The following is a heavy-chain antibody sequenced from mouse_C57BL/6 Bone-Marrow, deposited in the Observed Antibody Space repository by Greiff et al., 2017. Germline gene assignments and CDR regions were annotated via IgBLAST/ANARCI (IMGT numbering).Heavy chain of an antibody. V-gene: IGHV1-9*01. CDR3: AREKRDYDLGAWFAY. D-gene: IGHD2-4*01. Sequence: QVQLQQSGAELMKPGASGKLSCKATGYTFTGSWIEWVKQRPGHGLEWIGEILPGSGSTNYNEKFKGKATFTADTSSNTAYMQLSSLTTEDSAIYYCAREKRDYDLGAWFAYWGQGTLVTVSA. CDR1: GYTFTGSW. CDR2: ILPGSGST. J-gene: IGHJ3*01.